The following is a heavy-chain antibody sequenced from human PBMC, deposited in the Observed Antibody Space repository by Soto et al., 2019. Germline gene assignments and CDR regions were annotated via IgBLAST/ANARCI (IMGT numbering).Heavy chain of an antibody. CDR2: ISSSSSYT. CDR3: ARIVAALLDKYYFDY. V-gene: IGHV3-11*06. D-gene: IGHD6-13*01. CDR1: GFTFSDYY. J-gene: IGHJ4*02. Sequence: PGGSLRLSCAASGFTFSDYYMSWIRQAPGKGLEWVSYISSSSSYTNYADSAKGRFTISRDNAKNSLYLQMNSLRAEDTAVYYCARIVAALLDKYYFDYWGQGTLVTVSS.